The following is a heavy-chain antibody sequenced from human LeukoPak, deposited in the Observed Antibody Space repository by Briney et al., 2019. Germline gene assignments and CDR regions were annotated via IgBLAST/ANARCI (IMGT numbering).Heavy chain of an antibody. Sequence: SETLSLTCAVSGVSISSYHWSWIRQPPGKGLEWIGYSHYTGTSNYNSSLQSRVTMSVDTSRNQFSLKLTSVTAADTAVYYCARRTMGPNYLYYFDYWGQGTLVYVSS. CDR2: SHYTGTS. CDR3: ARRTMGPNYLYYFDY. J-gene: IGHJ4*02. V-gene: IGHV4-59*08. D-gene: IGHD2/OR15-2a*01. CDR1: GVSISSYH.